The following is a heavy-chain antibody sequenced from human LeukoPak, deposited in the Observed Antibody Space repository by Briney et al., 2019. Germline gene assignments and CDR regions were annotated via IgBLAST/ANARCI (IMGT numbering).Heavy chain of an antibody. Sequence: PSGTLSLTCAVSGGSISSINLWSWVRQPPGKGLEWIGEMYLSGTTHYNPSLKSRVTISIDKSRNQLSLELSSVTAADTAVYYCAGLEGRYSTGLYYYFDYWGQGILVTVSS. V-gene: IGHV4-4*02. CDR2: MYLSGTT. CDR3: AGLEGRYSTGLYYYFDY. CDR1: GGSISSINL. D-gene: IGHD6-19*01. J-gene: IGHJ4*02.